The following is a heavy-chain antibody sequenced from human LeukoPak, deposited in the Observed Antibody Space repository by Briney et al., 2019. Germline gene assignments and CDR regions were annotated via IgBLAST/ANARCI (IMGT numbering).Heavy chain of an antibody. J-gene: IGHJ4*02. CDR2: IYHSGST. CDR3: ARNSTSGYFDY. V-gene: IGHV4-38-2*01. Sequence: PETPSLTCAVSGYSISSSSYWGWIRQPPGMRLEWIGSIYHSGSTHYNPSLRSRVTISVETSKNQFSLKLSSVTAADTAVYYCARNSTSGYFDYWGQGALVTVSS. CDR1: GYSISSSSY. D-gene: IGHD6-6*01.